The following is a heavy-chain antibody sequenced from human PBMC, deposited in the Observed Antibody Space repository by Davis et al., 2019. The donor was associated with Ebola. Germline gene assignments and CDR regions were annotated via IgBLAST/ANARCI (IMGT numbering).Heavy chain of an antibody. D-gene: IGHD5-24*01. CDR2: ISSSGTTI. CDR1: GFTFNDYY. V-gene: IGHV3-11*01. Sequence: GESLKISCAASGFTFNDYYMSWVRQAPGKGLDWVSYISSSGTTIYYADSVKGRFTISRDNAKNSLYLQMNSLRAEDTAVYFCAKDRPNYYGTDGHYYRSGGDSWGQGTLVTVSS. CDR3: AKDRPNYYGTDGHYYRSGGDS. J-gene: IGHJ4*02.